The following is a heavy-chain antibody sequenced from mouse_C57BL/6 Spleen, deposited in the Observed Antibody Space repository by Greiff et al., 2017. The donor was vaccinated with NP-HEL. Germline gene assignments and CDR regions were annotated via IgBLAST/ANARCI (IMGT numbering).Heavy chain of an antibody. CDR3: ARWGITTVVAHYYAMDY. Sequence: EVQLQQSGPELVKPGASVKIPCKASGYTFTDYNMDWVKQSHGKSLEWIGDINPNNGGTIYNQKFKGKATLTVDKSSSTAYMELRSLTSEDTAVYYCARWGITTVVAHYYAMDYWGQGTSDTVSS. V-gene: IGHV1-18*01. CDR1: GYTFTDYN. CDR2: INPNNGGT. D-gene: IGHD1-1*01. J-gene: IGHJ4*01.